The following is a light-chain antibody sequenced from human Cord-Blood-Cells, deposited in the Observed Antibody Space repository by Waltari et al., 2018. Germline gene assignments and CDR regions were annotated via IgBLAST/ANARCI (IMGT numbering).Light chain of an antibody. J-gene: IGKJ2*01. CDR2: AAS. V-gene: IGKV1-39*01. CDR3: QQSYSTPYT. CDR1: QSISSY. Sequence: DIQMTQSPSSLSASVGARVTITCRASQSISSYLNWYQQKPGKAPKLLIYAASSLQSGVPSTFSGSGSGTDFTLTISSLQPEDFATYYCQQSYSTPYTFGQGTKLEIK.